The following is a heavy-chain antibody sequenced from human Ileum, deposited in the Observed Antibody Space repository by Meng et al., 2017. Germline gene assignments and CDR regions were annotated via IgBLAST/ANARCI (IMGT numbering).Heavy chain of an antibody. CDR2: INAKGDRT. D-gene: IGHD2-21*02. V-gene: IGHV3-23*01. J-gene: IGHJ4*02. CDR3: VRGCYGSDCSTILDF. Sequence: GESLKISCAASGFSLSFYGIMWVRQAPGKGLEWVSGINAKGDRTFYADSVRGRFTISRDNSKNTLYLEIDSLRVEDTAIYYCVRGCYGSDCSTILDFWGQGTLVTVSS. CDR1: GFSLSFYG.